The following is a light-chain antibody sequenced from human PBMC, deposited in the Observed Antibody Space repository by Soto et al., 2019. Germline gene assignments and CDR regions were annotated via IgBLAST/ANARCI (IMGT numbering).Light chain of an antibody. CDR2: EVS. V-gene: IGLV2-14*01. Sequence: QSALTQPASVSGSPGQSITISCTGTSSDVGGYNYVSWYQQHPGKAPKLMIYEVSNRPSGVSNRFSGSKSGNTASLTISGLQAEDEAEYYCTSKTSSTYVVFGGGTKVTVL. J-gene: IGLJ2*01. CDR1: SSDVGGYNY. CDR3: TSKTSSTYVV.